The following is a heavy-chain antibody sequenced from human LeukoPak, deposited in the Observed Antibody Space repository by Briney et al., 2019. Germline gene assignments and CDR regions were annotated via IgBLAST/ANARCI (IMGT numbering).Heavy chain of an antibody. CDR3: ATPEGGYGYYFLY. Sequence: PSETLSLTCTVSGGSISSSSYYWGWIRQPPGKGLEWVATIGGSGDRTFYPDSLKGQFTVSRDDSKNTVYLLINTVRVEDTAVYYCATPEGGYGYYFLYWGQGTLVTVSS. CDR1: GGSISSSSYY. CDR2: IGGSGDRT. V-gene: IGHV4-39*01. J-gene: IGHJ4*02. D-gene: IGHD5-18*01.